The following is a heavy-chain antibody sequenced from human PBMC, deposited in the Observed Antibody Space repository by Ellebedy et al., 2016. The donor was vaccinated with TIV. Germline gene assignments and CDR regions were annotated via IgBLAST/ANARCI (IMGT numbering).Heavy chain of an antibody. CDR2: IIPILGIA. J-gene: IGHJ6*02. CDR3: ARDRDSSSWYFGGYYYYGMDV. V-gene: IGHV1-69*04. Sequence: AASVKVSCKASGGTFSSYAISWVRQPPGQGLEWMGRIIPILGIAHYAQKFQGRVTITADKSTSTAYMELSSLRSEDTAVYYCARDRDSSSWYFGGYYYYGMDVWGQGTTVTVSS. CDR1: GGTFSSYA. D-gene: IGHD6-13*01.